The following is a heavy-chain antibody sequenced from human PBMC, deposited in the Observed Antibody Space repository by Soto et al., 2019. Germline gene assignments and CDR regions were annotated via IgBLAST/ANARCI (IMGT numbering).Heavy chain of an antibody. D-gene: IGHD4-17*01. J-gene: IGHJ4*02. Sequence: ASVKVSCKVSGYTLTELSMHWVRQAPGKGLEWMGGFDPEDGETIYAQKFQGRVTMTEDTSTDTAYMELSSLRSEDTAVYYCATSSPPYGHHGVGPFDFWGQGTLVTVSS. CDR2: FDPEDGET. CDR3: ATSSPPYGHHGVGPFDF. CDR1: GYTLTELS. V-gene: IGHV1-24*01.